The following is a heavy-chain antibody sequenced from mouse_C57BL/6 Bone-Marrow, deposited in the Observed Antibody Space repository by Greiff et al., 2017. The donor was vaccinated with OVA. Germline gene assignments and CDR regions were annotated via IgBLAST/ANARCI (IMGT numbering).Heavy chain of an antibody. J-gene: IGHJ4*01. CDR1: GYSITSGYY. D-gene: IGHD1-1*01. CDR2: ISYDGSN. V-gene: IGHV3-6*01. CDR3: ALLCKRSRITTVAQYYYAMDY. Sequence: EVKLVESGPGLVKPSQSLSLTCSVTGYSITSGYYWNWIRQFPGNKLEWMGYISYDGSNNYNPSLKNRISITRDTSKNQFFLKLNSVTTEDTATYYCALLCKRSRITTVAQYYYAMDYWGQGTSVTVSS.